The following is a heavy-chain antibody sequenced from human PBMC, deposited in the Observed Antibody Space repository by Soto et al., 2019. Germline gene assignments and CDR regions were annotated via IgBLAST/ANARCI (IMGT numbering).Heavy chain of an antibody. Sequence: QVQLQESGPGLVKPSQTLSLTCTVSGGSISSGGYYWSWIRQHPGKGLEWIGYIYYSGSTYYNPSLKGRVTHSVDASKNQFSLKLGSVTAADTAVYYCARESDYGDYTPFDYWGQGTLVTVSS. CDR1: GGSISSGGYY. D-gene: IGHD4-17*01. V-gene: IGHV4-31*03. CDR2: IYYSGST. CDR3: ARESDYGDYTPFDY. J-gene: IGHJ4*02.